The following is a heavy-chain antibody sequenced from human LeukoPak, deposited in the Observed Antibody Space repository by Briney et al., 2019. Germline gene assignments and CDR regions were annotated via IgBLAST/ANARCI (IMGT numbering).Heavy chain of an antibody. CDR3: ARRAGDYSHPYDY. J-gene: IGHJ4*02. D-gene: IGHD3-22*01. Sequence: GRSLRLSCAASGFTFSSYGMHWVRQAPGKGLEWVSFIYSGGNTHNSDSVKGRFTISRDNSKNTLYLQMNSLRAEDTAVYYCARRAGDYSHPYDYWGQGTLVTVSS. CDR1: GFTFSSYG. V-gene: IGHV3-53*01. CDR2: IYSGGNT.